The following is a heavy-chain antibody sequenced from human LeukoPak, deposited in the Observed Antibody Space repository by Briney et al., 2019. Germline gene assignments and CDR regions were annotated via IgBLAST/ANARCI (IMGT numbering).Heavy chain of an antibody. V-gene: IGHV3-21*01. CDR3: ATVLVTAMGQVNY. CDR2: ISSSSSYI. Sequence: GGSLRLSCAASGFTFSSYSMNWVRQAPGKGLEWVSPISSSSSYIYYADSVKGRFTISRDNAKNSLYLQMNSLRAEDTAVYYCATVLVTAMGQVNYWGQGTLVTVSS. CDR1: GFTFSSYS. J-gene: IGHJ4*02. D-gene: IGHD2-21*02.